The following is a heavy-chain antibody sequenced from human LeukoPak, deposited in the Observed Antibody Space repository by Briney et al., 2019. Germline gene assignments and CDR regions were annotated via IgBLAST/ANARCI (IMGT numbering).Heavy chain of an antibody. CDR2: IKQDGSEK. V-gene: IGHV3-7*01. J-gene: IGHJ6*03. CDR1: GFTFSSYW. Sequence: HPGGSLRLSCEASGFTFSSYWMTWVRQPPGKGLEWVANIKQDGSEKYYVDSVKGRFTISRDNAKSSLFLQMNSLRAEDTAVYYCAREGSDWNYYYYIDVWGKGTTVTISS. CDR3: AREGSDWNYYYYIDV. D-gene: IGHD6-19*01.